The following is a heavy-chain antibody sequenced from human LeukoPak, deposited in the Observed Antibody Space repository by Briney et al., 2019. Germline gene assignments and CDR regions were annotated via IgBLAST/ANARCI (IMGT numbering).Heavy chain of an antibody. Sequence: PGGSLRLSCAASGFTFSSYAMSWVRQAPGKGLEWVSAISGSGGSSYYADSVKGRFTISRDNSKNTLYLQMNSLKAEDTAVYYCGGNIGIWSGYNYFNNWGQGTLVSVSS. CDR3: GGNIGIWSGYNYFNN. J-gene: IGHJ4*02. D-gene: IGHD3-3*01. CDR1: GFTFSSYA. CDR2: ISGSGGSS. V-gene: IGHV3-23*01.